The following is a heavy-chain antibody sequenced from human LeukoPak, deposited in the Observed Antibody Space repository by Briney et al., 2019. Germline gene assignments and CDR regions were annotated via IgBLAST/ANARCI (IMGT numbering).Heavy chain of an antibody. CDR2: IYTSGST. CDR1: GGSISSGSYY. CDR3: ARDLEGSAYYDILTGYP. J-gene: IGHJ4*02. V-gene: IGHV4-61*02. Sequence: SETLSLTCTVSGGSISSGSYYWSWIRQPAGKGLEWIGRIYTSGSTNYNPSLKSRVTISVDTSKNQFSLKLSSVTAADTAVYYCARDLEGSAYYDILTGYPWGQGTLVTVSS. D-gene: IGHD3-9*01.